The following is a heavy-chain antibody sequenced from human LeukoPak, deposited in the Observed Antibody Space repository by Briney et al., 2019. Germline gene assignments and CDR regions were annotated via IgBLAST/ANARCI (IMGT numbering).Heavy chain of an antibody. V-gene: IGHV4-59*08. Sequence: SETLSLTCTVSGGSISSYYWSWIRQPPGKGLEWIGYIYYSGSTNYNPSLKSRVTISVDTSKNQFSLKLSSVTAADTAVYYCARHWGLRYLVHMDVWGKGTTVTISS. J-gene: IGHJ6*03. CDR1: GGSISSYY. D-gene: IGHD3-9*01. CDR3: ARHWGLRYLVHMDV. CDR2: IYYSGST.